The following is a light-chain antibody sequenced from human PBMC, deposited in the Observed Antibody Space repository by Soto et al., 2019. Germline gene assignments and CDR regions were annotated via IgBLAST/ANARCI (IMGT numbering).Light chain of an antibody. J-gene: IGLJ2*01. CDR3: AAWDDSLNAVV. Sequence: QSVLSQPPSASGTPGQRVTISCSGSSSNIGSQTVNWYRHLPGTAPKLLMYSNNQRPSGVPDRFSGSKSGTSASLAISGLQSEDEADYYCAAWDDSLNAVVIGGGIKLTVL. CDR1: SSNIGSQT. CDR2: SNN. V-gene: IGLV1-44*01.